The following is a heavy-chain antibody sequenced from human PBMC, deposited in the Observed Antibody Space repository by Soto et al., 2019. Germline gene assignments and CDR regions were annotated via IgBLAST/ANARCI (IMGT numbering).Heavy chain of an antibody. CDR2: IYPGDSDT. CDR1: GYSFTSYW. CDR3: ARHYCSSTSCYPFYYYYYAMDV. V-gene: IGHV5-51*01. D-gene: IGHD2-2*01. Sequence: GESLKISCKGSGYSFTSYWIGWVRQMPGKGLEWMGIIYPGDSDTRYSPSFQGQVTISADKSISTAYLQWSSLKASDTAMYYCARHYCSSTSCYPFYYYYYAMDVWGQGTTVTVS. J-gene: IGHJ6*02.